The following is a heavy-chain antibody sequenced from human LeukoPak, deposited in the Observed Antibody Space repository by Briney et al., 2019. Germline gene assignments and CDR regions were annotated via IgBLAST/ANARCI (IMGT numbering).Heavy chain of an antibody. Sequence: GGSLRLSCAASGFTVSSNYMSWVRQAPGKGLEWVSVIYSGASTYYADSVKGRFTISRDNSKNTLYLQMNSLRAEDTAVYYCARERSLGYCSSTSCPYYGMDVWGQGTTVTVSS. D-gene: IGHD2-2*01. V-gene: IGHV3-66*01. CDR2: IYSGAST. CDR1: GFTVSSNY. J-gene: IGHJ6*02. CDR3: ARERSLGYCSSTSCPYYGMDV.